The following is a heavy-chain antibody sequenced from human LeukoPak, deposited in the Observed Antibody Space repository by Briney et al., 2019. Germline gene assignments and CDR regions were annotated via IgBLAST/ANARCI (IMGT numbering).Heavy chain of an antibody. CDR3: ARENYNALDV. Sequence: PGGSLRLSCAASGFTFSRYWMQWVRQAPGKGLAWVSRMNPDGTTISYADSVKGRLTISRDNAKNTLYLQMNSLRAEDTAVYYCARENYNALDVWGQGTTVTVSS. V-gene: IGHV3-74*01. D-gene: IGHD1-1*01. CDR1: GFTFSRYW. J-gene: IGHJ6*02. CDR2: MNPDGTTI.